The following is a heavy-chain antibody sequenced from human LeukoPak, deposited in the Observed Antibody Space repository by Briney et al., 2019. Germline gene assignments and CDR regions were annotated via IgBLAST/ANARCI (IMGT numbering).Heavy chain of an antibody. CDR2: IKVDGSEK. J-gene: IGHJ4*02. CDR3: ARATTYDILTGYSDY. D-gene: IGHD3-9*01. Sequence: GGSLRLSCAASGFTFSSYWMSWVRQAPGKGLEWVANIKVDGSEKYYVDSVKGRFTISRDNAKNSLYLQMDSLRAEDTAVYYCARATTYDILTGYSDYWGQGTLVTVSS. V-gene: IGHV3-7*01. CDR1: GFTFSSYW.